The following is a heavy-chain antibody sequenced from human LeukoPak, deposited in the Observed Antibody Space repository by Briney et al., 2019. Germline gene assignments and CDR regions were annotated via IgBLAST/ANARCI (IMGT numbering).Heavy chain of an antibody. V-gene: IGHV1-2*02. CDR3: ARDYRQWLGDWFDP. D-gene: IGHD6-19*01. Sequence: ASVKVSCKASGYTFTSYGISWVRQAPGQGLEWMGWINPNSGGTNYAQKFQGRVTMTRDTSISTAYMELSRLRSDDTAVYYCARDYRQWLGDWFDPWGQGTLVTVSS. CDR1: GYTFTSYG. J-gene: IGHJ5*02. CDR2: INPNSGGT.